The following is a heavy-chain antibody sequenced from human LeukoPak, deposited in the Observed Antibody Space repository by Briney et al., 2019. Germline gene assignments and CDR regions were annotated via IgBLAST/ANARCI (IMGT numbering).Heavy chain of an antibody. D-gene: IGHD1-26*01. CDR3: ARVRSGSYDWFDP. V-gene: IGHV3-74*01. CDR2: INTDGTKT. J-gene: IGHJ5*02. CDR1: VFTFSSYW. Sequence: PGGSLRLSCAVSVFTFSSYWVHWVRRAPGKGLVWVSRINTDGTKTSYTDSGEGRFTSYKDNAKNTLYLQMNSLRAEDTAVYYCARVRSGSYDWFDPWGQGTLVTVSS.